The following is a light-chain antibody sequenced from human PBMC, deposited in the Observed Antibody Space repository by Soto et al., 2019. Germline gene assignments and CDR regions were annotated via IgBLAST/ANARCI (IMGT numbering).Light chain of an antibody. CDR1: QGISSA. Sequence: AIQLTQSPSSLSASVGDRVTITCRASQGISSALAWYQQKPGKAPKLLIYDASTRATGIPSRATGIPARFSGSGSGTDFTLTISSLEPEDSAVYYCQQRGNWPPTFGGGTKVDIK. CDR3: QQRGNWPPT. V-gene: IGKV1-13*02. CDR2: DAS. J-gene: IGKJ4*01.